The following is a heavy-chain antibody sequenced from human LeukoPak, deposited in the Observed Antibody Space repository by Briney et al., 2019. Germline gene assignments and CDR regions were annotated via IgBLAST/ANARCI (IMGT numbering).Heavy chain of an antibody. CDR2: ISADGGST. CDR3: AISSYGSGPYYYGMDV. J-gene: IGHJ6*02. V-gene: IGHV3-23*01. D-gene: IGHD3-10*01. Sequence: PGGSLRLSCAASGFTLCSDAMSWVLQAPGKGPEWVSAISADGGSTYYADSVKGRFSISRDTSKNTLYLQMNSLRVEDTAVYYCAISSYGSGPYYYGMDVWGQGTTVTVSS. CDR1: GFTLCSDA.